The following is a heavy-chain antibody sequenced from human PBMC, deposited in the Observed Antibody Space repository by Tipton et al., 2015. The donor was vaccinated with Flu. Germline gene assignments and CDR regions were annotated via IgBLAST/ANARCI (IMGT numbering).Heavy chain of an antibody. CDR3: ARGPLPDSNWYNGMDV. J-gene: IGHJ6*02. CDR1: GFTFSSYD. Sequence: SLRLSCAASGFTFSSYDMHWVRQATGKGLEWVSAIGSAGDTYYLDSVKGRFTISRDNAKNSLYLQMNSLRVGDTAVYYCARGPLPDSNWYNGMDVWGQGTTVTVSS. CDR2: IGSAGDT. D-gene: IGHD6-13*01. V-gene: IGHV3-13*01.